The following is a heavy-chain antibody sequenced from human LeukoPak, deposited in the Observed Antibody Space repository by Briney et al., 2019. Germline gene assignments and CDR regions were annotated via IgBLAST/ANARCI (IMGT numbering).Heavy chain of an antibody. CDR1: GYTFTGYY. CDR3: AGGLSGYDPYIFDY. D-gene: IGHD5-12*01. V-gene: IGHV1-2*02. Sequence: GASVKVSCKASGYTFTGYYMHWVRQAPGQGLEWMGWINPNSGGTNYAQKFQGRVTMTRDTSISTAYMELSRLRSDDTAVYYCAGGLSGYDPYIFDYWGQGTLVTVSS. CDR2: INPNSGGT. J-gene: IGHJ4*02.